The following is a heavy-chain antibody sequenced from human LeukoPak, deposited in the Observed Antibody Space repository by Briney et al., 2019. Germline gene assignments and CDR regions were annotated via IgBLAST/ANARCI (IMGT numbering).Heavy chain of an antibody. D-gene: IGHD6-19*01. J-gene: IGHJ4*02. CDR1: GFTFSSYW. CDR3: ARGGRSAVACTSPY. Sequence: GGSLTLSCVASGFTFSSYWMTWVRQAPGKGLEWVANIRQDGSEKYYVDSVKGRFTVSRDNAKNSVYLQMNSLRAEDTAVYYCARGGRSAVACTSPYWGQGTLVTVSS. V-gene: IGHV3-7*01. CDR2: IRQDGSEK.